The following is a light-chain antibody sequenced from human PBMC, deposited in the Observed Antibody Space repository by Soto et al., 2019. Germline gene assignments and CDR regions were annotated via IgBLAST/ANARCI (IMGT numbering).Light chain of an antibody. V-gene: IGLV2-8*01. J-gene: IGLJ2*01. CDR3: SSYAGSNNLVV. CDR2: EVS. CDR1: SRDVGGYNY. Sequence: QSALTQPPSASGSPGQSVTISCTGTSRDVGGYNYVSWYQQHPGKAPKLMIYEVSKRPSGVPDRFSGSKSGNTASLTVSGLQAEDEADYYCSSYAGSNNLVVFGGGTKLTV.